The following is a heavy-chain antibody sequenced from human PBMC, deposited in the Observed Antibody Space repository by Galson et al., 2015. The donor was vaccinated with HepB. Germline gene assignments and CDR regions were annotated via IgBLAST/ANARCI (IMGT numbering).Heavy chain of an antibody. Sequence: SLRLSCAGSGFTFSDNFMTWIRQAPGKGLEWVSHISGRGGTIYYANSVRGRFTISRDNAKNSLYLQMNSLRLDDTAVYYCAREQHQLIRNLKDWGRGTLVTASS. D-gene: IGHD1-1*01. CDR2: ISGRGGTI. J-gene: IGHJ4*02. CDR1: GFTFSDNF. CDR3: AREQHQLIRNLKD. V-gene: IGHV3-11*01.